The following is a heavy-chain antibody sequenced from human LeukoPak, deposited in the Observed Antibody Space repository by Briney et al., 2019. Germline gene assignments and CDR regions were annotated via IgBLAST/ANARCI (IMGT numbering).Heavy chain of an antibody. Sequence: GGSLRLSCAASGFTFSDYYMSWIRQAPGKGLEWVSYISSSDSTIYYADSVKGRFTISRDNAKNSLYLQMNSLRAEDTAVYYCARRYSRARGYMDVWGKGTTVTVSS. D-gene: IGHD6-13*01. CDR3: ARRYSRARGYMDV. V-gene: IGHV3-11*01. CDR1: GFTFSDYY. J-gene: IGHJ6*03. CDR2: ISSSDSTI.